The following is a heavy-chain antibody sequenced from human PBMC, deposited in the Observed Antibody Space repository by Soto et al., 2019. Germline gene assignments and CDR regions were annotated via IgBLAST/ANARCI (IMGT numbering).Heavy chain of an antibody. Sequence: SDTLSLTCAVSGGSISSGGYSWSWIRQPPGKGLEWIGEINHSGSTNYNPSLKSRVTISVDTSKNQFSLKLSSVTAADTAVYYCAREGNDSSGYLNPHFDYWGQGTLVTVSS. J-gene: IGHJ4*02. V-gene: IGHV4-34*01. CDR1: GGSISSGGYS. D-gene: IGHD3-22*01. CDR3: AREGNDSSGYLNPHFDY. CDR2: INHSGST.